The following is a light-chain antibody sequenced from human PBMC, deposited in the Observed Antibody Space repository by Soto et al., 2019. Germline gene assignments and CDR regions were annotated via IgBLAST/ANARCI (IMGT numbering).Light chain of an antibody. J-gene: IGLJ2*01. CDR3: QIWDGTLQHVI. CDR1: DIGSQS. V-gene: IGLV3-21*02. Sequence: SYELTQSPSVSVAPGQTATISCSGHDIGSQSVHWYQQRAGQAPVLVIYDVYDRPSGIPERFSGSISATTATLTISRVEVGDVADYYCQIWDGTLQHVIFGGGTKVTVL. CDR2: DVY.